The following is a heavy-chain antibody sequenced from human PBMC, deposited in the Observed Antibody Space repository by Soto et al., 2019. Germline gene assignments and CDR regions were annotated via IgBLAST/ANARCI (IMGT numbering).Heavy chain of an antibody. CDR1: GYTFTGYY. CDR3: ARDPSDYGDFYYGMDV. CDR2: INPNSGGT. J-gene: IGHJ6*02. Sequence: ASVKVSCKASGYTFTGYYMHWVRQAPGQGLEWMGWINPNSGGTNYAQKFQGWVTKTRDTSISTAYMELSRLRSDDTAVYYCARDPSDYGDFYYGMDVWGQGTTVTVSS. D-gene: IGHD4-17*01. V-gene: IGHV1-2*04.